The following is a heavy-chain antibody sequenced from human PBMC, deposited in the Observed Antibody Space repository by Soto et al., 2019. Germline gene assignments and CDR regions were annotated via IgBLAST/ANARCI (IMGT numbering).Heavy chain of an antibody. CDR3: ATYGGDTGRFDY. CDR2: SGTT. D-gene: IGHD2-21*01. Sequence: SETLSLTCTVSGGSMSSSRYYWGWIRQPPGKGLEWIGSGTTYYNPSLKSQVTISVDTSKNQFSLRLSSVTAADTAVYYCATYGGDTGRFDYWGQGTLVTVSS. J-gene: IGHJ4*02. CDR1: GGSMSSSRYY. V-gene: IGHV4-39*01.